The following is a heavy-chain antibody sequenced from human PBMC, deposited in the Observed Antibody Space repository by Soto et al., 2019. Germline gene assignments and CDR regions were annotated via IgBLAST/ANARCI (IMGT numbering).Heavy chain of an antibody. CDR3: ASRDVIGSGLDY. Sequence: PSETLSLTCAVYGGSFSGYYWSWIRQPPGKGLEWIGEINHSGSTNYNPSLKSRVTISVDTSKNQFSLKLSSVTAADTAVYYCASRDVIGSGLDYWGQGTLVTVSS. CDR2: INHSGST. J-gene: IGHJ4*02. V-gene: IGHV4-34*01. D-gene: IGHD3-10*01. CDR1: GGSFSGYY.